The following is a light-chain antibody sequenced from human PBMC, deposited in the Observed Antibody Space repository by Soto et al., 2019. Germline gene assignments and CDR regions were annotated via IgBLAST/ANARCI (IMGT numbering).Light chain of an antibody. J-gene: IGKJ1*01. Sequence: EIVLTQSPATLSSFPGDRVTLSCRASQAVNTRLAWYQHKPGQAPRLLIYLASNRAAGVPARFSGSGSGTDFTLTISGLEPEDFAVYYCQQYGSSPTFGQGTKVE. CDR1: QAVNTR. V-gene: IGKV3-20*01. CDR2: LAS. CDR3: QQYGSSPT.